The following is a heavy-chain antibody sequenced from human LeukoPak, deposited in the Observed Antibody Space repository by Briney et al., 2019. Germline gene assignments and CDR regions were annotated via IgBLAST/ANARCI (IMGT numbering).Heavy chain of an antibody. CDR1: GFTFSSYA. J-gene: IGHJ4*02. V-gene: IGHV3-23*01. Sequence: PGGSLRLSCAASGFTFSSYAMSWVRQAPGKGLEWVSAISGSGGSTYYADSVKGRFTISRDNSKNTLYLQMNSLRAEDTAVYYCAKPRYGSGSYYKSLYLDYWGQGTLVTVSS. CDR2: ISGSGGST. CDR3: AKPRYGSGSYYKSLYLDY. D-gene: IGHD3-10*01.